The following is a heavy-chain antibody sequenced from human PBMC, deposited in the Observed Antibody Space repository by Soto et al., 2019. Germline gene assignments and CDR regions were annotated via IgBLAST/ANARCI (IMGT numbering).Heavy chain of an antibody. Sequence: QVQLQQWGAGLLKPSETLSLTCAVYGGSFSGYSWSWIRQPPGEGLEWIGEINHSGDTNYNPSLKSRVTISVDTSKNQFSLKLSSVTAADMAVYYCARGDISGGYFEYWGQGTLVTVPS. V-gene: IGHV4-34*01. CDR1: GGSFSGYS. CDR3: ARGDISGGYFEY. CDR2: INHSGDT. D-gene: IGHD6-19*01. J-gene: IGHJ4*02.